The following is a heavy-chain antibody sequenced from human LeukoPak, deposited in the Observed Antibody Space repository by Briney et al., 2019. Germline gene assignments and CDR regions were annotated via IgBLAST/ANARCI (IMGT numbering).Heavy chain of an antibody. Sequence: SVKVSCKASGGTFSSYAISWVRQAPGQGLEWMGRIIPIFGTANYAQKFQGRVTLTTDESTSTADMELSSLRSEDTAVYYCARDFWDEGWSYFDYWGQGTLVTVSS. D-gene: IGHD6-19*01. CDR2: IIPIFGTA. CDR3: ARDFWDEGWSYFDY. V-gene: IGHV1-69*05. J-gene: IGHJ4*02. CDR1: GGTFSSYA.